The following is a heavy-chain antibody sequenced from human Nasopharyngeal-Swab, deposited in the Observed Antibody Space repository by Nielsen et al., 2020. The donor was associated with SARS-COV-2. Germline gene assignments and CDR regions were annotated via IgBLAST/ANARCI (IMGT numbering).Heavy chain of an antibody. CDR3: ARDQYYDSSGYYYYGMDV. D-gene: IGHD3-22*01. J-gene: IGHJ6*02. CDR1: GFTFSSNW. Sequence: GGSLRLSCAASGFTFSSNWMSWVRQAPGKGLEWVANIKQDGSEKYYVDSVKGRFTISRDNAKNSLYLQMNSLRAEDTAVYYCARDQYYDSSGYYYYGMDVWGQGTTVTVSS. V-gene: IGHV3-7*01. CDR2: IKQDGSEK.